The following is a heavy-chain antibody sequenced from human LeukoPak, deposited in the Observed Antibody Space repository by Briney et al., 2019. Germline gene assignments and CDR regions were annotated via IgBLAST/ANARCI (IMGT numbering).Heavy chain of an antibody. CDR2: ISSRSTYI. CDR3: APGDYDILTGYTGGYFDY. J-gene: IGHJ4*02. V-gene: IGHV3-21*01. Sequence: GGSLRLSCAASGFTFSNYAMSWVRQAPGKGLEWVSAISSRSTYIYYADSVKGRFTISRDNAKNSLYLQMNSLRAEDTAVYYCAPGDYDILTGYTGGYFDYWGQGTLVTVSS. D-gene: IGHD3-9*01. CDR1: GFTFSNYA.